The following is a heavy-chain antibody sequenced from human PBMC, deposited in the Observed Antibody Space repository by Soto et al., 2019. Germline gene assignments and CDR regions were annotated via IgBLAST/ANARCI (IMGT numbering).Heavy chain of an antibody. CDR2: ISGSGGST. Sequence: VGSLRLSCASSGFTFSSYAMSCVRQSPGKGLEWVSAISGSGGSTYYADSVKGRFTISRDNSKNTLYLQMNSLRAEDTAVYYCAKSVGSTSSSRPTDYWGQGTLVTVSS. D-gene: IGHD2-2*01. V-gene: IGHV3-23*01. CDR1: GFTFSSYA. J-gene: IGHJ4*02. CDR3: AKSVGSTSSSRPTDY.